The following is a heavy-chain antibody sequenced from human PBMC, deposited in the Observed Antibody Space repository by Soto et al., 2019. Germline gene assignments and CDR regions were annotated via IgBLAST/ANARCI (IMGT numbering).Heavy chain of an antibody. V-gene: IGHV3-23*01. CDR2: ISGSGGST. CDR3: AKIPRDPYDFWSGYYNPHYYYYGMDV. Sequence: GGSLRLSCAASGFTFSSYAMSWVRQAPGKGLEWVSAISGSGGSTYYADSVKGRFTISRDNSKNTLYLQMNSLRAEDTAVYYCAKIPRDPYDFWSGYYNPHYYYYGMDVWGQGTTVTVSS. CDR1: GFTFSSYA. D-gene: IGHD3-3*01. J-gene: IGHJ6*02.